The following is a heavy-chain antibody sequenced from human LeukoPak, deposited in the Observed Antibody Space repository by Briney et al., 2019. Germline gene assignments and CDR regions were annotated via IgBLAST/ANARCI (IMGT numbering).Heavy chain of an antibody. CDR2: IYYSGST. J-gene: IGHJ6*03. V-gene: IGHV4-39*01. CDR1: GGSISSSSYY. CDR3: ARCYGDYYLTYYYYYYMDV. Sequence: SETLSLTCTVSGGSISSSSYYWGWIRQPPGKGLEWIGSIYYSGSTYYNPSLKSRVTISVDTSKNQSSLKLSSVTAADTAVYYCARCYGDYYLTYYYYYYMDVWGKGTTVTISS. D-gene: IGHD4-17*01.